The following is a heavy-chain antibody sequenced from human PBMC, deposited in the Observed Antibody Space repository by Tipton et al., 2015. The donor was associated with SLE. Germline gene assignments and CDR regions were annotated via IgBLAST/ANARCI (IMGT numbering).Heavy chain of an antibody. J-gene: IGHJ5*02. D-gene: IGHD3-16*01. V-gene: IGHV4-59*01. CDR2: IYHTGST. Sequence: TLSLTCTVSGDPITNFYWGWIRQPPGKGPECIGYIYHTGSTRLNPSPESRVTMSVGTSKNQFSLKLSSVTAADTAIYYCARDRFGYNFFDPWGQGSLVTVSS. CDR1: GDPITNFY. CDR3: ARDRFGYNFFDP.